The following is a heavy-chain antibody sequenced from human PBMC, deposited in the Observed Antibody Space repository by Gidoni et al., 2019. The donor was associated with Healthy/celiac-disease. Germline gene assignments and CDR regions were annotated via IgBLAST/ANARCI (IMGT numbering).Heavy chain of an antibody. V-gene: IGHV3-23*01. CDR2: ISGSGGST. CDR3: AKDLGYSSSWPLFDY. D-gene: IGHD6-13*01. Sequence: EVQLLESGGGLVQPGGSLRLSCAASGFTFSSYAMSWARQAPGKGLEWVSAISGSGGSTYYADSVKGRFTISRDNSKNTLYLQMNSLRAEDTAVYYCAKDLGYSSSWPLFDYWGQGTLVTVSS. J-gene: IGHJ4*02. CDR1: GFTFSSYA.